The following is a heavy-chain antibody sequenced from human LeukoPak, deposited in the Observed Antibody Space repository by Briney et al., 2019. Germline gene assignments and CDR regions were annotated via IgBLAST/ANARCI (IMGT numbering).Heavy chain of an antibody. V-gene: IGHV3-48*01. CDR3: ARINYYYYMDV. J-gene: IGHJ6*03. CDR1: GFIFSSYS. CDR2: ISSSSTI. Sequence: GGSLRLSCAASGFIFSSYSMNWVRQAPGKGLEWVSYISSSSTIYYADSVKGRFTISRDNAKNSLYLQMNSLRAEDTAVYYCARINYYYYMDVWGKGTTVTVSS.